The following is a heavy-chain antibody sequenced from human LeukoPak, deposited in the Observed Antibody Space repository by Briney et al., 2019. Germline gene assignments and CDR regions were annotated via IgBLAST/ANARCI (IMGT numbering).Heavy chain of an antibody. D-gene: IGHD3-22*01. J-gene: IGHJ4*02. CDR1: GYTFTSYG. Sequence: ASVKVSCEASGYTFTSYGISWVRQAPGQGLEWMGWISAYNGNTNYAQKLQGRVTMTTDTSTSTAYMELRSLRSDDTAVYYCARVLYYYDSSGYPFWGQGTLVTVSS. CDR2: ISAYNGNT. V-gene: IGHV1-18*01. CDR3: ARVLYYYDSSGYPF.